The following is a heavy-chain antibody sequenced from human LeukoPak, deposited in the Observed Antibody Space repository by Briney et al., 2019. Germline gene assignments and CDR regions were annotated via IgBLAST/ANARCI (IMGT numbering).Heavy chain of an antibody. CDR1: GYTFTSYG. Sequence: GASVKVSCKASGYTFTSYGISWVRQAPGQGLEWMGWISAYNGNTNYAQKLQGRVTMTTDTSTSTAYMELRSLRSDDTAVYYCARTQYSSSWHYYFDYWGQGTLVTVSS. V-gene: IGHV1-18*01. CDR3: ARTQYSSSWHYYFDY. D-gene: IGHD6-13*01. J-gene: IGHJ4*02. CDR2: ISAYNGNT.